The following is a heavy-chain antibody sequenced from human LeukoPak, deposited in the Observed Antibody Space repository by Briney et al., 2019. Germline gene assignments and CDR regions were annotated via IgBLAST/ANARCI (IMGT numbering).Heavy chain of an antibody. D-gene: IGHD3-10*01. V-gene: IGHV1-18*01. CDR3: ARDKGWDYYGSGSYYNVYYNYGMDV. Sequence: ASVKVSCKASGYTFTSYGISWVRQAPGQGLEWMGWISAYNGNTNYAQKLQGRVTMTTDTSTSTAYMELRSLRSDDTAVYYCARDKGWDYYGSGSYYNVYYNYGMDVWGQGTTVTVSS. CDR1: GYTFTSYG. J-gene: IGHJ6*02. CDR2: ISAYNGNT.